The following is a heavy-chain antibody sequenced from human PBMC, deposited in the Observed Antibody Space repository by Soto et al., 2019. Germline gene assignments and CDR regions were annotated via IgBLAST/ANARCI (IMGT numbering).Heavy chain of an antibody. CDR3: ARGYYYGSGSYYKWFDY. CDR2: IYYSGST. CDR1: GGSISSYY. J-gene: IGHJ4*02. V-gene: IGHV4-59*01. D-gene: IGHD3-10*01. Sequence: PSETLSLTYTVSGGSISSYYWSWIRQPPGKGLEWIGYIYYSGSTNYNPSLKSRVTISVDTSKNQFSLKLSSVTAADTAVYYCARGYYYGSGSYYKWFDYWGQGTLVTVSS.